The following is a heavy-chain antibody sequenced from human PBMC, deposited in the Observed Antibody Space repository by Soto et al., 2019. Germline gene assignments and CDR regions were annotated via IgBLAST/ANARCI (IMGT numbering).Heavy chain of an antibody. D-gene: IGHD3-22*01. V-gene: IGHV3-11*06. Sequence: QVQLVESGGGLVKPGGSLRLSCAASGFTFSDYFMAWIRQAPGKGLEWIAYISRNSRYTNFADSVRGRFTISRDNAKNSLYLQMNDLSAEDTAVYYCANNYHEPSDDAFDVWGQGTMVTVSS. CDR2: ISRNSRYT. CDR1: GFTFSDYF. CDR3: ANNYHEPSDDAFDV. J-gene: IGHJ3*01.